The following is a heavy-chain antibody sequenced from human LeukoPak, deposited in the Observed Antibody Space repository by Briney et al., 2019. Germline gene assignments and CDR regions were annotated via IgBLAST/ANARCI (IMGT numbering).Heavy chain of an antibody. CDR2: ISAYNGNT. V-gene: IGHV1-18*01. CDR1: GYTFTSYG. J-gene: IGHJ5*02. D-gene: IGHD6-19*01. Sequence: ASVKVSCKASGYTFTSYGISWVRQAPGQGLEWMGWISAYNGNTDYAQKLQGRVTMTTDTSTSTAYMELRSLRSDDTAIYYCARDSSGWYRWFDPWGQGTLVTVSS. CDR3: ARDSSGWYRWFDP.